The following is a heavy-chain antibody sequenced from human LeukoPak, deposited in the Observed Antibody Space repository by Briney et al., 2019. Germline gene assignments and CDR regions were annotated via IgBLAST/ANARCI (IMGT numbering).Heavy chain of an antibody. CDR2: IDWDDDK. V-gene: IGHV2-70*04. Sequence: GSGLTLVNPTQTLTLTCTFSGFSLSTSGMRVSWIRQPPGKALEWLARIDWDDDKFYSTSLKTRLTISKDTSKNQVVLTMTNVDPVDTATYYCARNYGSGSYPGYYSDCWGQGTLVTVSS. J-gene: IGHJ4*02. D-gene: IGHD3-10*01. CDR3: ARNYGSGSYPGYYSDC. CDR1: GFSLSTSGMR.